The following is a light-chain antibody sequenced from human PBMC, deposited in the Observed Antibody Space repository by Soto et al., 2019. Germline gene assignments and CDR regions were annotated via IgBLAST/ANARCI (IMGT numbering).Light chain of an antibody. CDR2: AAS. J-gene: IGKJ3*01. V-gene: IGKV1-39*01. CDR3: QQSYSTI. Sequence: DIQMTPSPSSLSASVGDRVTITCRASQSISSYLNWYQQKPGKAPKLLIYAASSLQSGVPSRFSGSGSGTDFTLTISSLQPEDFATYYCQQSYSTIFGPGTKVDIK. CDR1: QSISSY.